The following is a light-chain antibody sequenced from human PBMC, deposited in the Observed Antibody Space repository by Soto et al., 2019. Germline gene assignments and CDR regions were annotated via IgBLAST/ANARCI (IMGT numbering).Light chain of an antibody. CDR2: AAS. V-gene: IGKV1-39*01. CDR1: QSISNY. Sequence: DIQMTQSPSSLSAXVXXXXXIXXXASQSISNYLNWYQQKPGKAPNLLIYAASSLQSGVPSRFSGRGSGTDFTLTISSLQPEDFATYFCQQSYSTPRTFGQGTKVDIK. J-gene: IGKJ1*01. CDR3: QQSYSTPRT.